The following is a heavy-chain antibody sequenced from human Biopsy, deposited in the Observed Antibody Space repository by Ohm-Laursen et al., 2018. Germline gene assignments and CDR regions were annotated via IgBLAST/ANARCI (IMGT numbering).Heavy chain of an antibody. CDR1: GGSFSGTY. CDR2: INHSGST. Sequence: DTLSLTCTVSGGSFSGTYWSWIRQTPGKGLEWIGEINHSGSTKYNPSFESRVTISVDTSKNQFSLNLFSVTAADAARYFCARGEYYAYWSGARKPNYFDYWGQGTLVIVSS. V-gene: IGHV4-34*01. CDR3: ARGEYYAYWSGARKPNYFDY. J-gene: IGHJ4*02. D-gene: IGHD3-3*01.